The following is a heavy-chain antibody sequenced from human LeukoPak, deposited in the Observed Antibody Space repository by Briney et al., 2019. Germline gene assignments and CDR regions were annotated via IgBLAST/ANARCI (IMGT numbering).Heavy chain of an antibody. V-gene: IGHV4-30-4*01. CDR2: MYNSGST. J-gene: IGHJ4*02. CDR1: GGSISSGDYY. CDR3: ARAGAYSSGSYFDY. D-gene: IGHD6-19*01. Sequence: PSETLSLTCTVSGGSISSGDYYWSWIRQPPGKGLEWIGYMYNSGSTFYNPSLKSRLTTSADVSKNQFSLRLTSVTAADTAVYYCARAGAYSSGSYFDYWGQGTLVTVSS.